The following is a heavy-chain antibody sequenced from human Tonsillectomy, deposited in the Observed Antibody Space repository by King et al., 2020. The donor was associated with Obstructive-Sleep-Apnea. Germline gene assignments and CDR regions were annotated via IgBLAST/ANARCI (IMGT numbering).Heavy chain of an antibody. CDR2: INHSGRT. V-gene: IGHV4-34*01. CDR3: ARGCYYASSGYSYFDY. Sequence: VQLQQWGAGLLKPSETLSLTCAVYGGSFSGYYWSWIRQPPGKGLEGIWEINHSGRTNSNPSPKSRVTISLDTSKNQFSLKLSSVTAADTAVYYCARGCYYASSGYSYFDYWGQGTLVTVSS. D-gene: IGHD3-22*01. J-gene: IGHJ4*02. CDR1: GGSFSGYY.